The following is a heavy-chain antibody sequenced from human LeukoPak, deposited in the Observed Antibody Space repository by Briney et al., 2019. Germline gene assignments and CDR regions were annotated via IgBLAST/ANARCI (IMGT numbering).Heavy chain of an antibody. CDR2: IKSKTDGGTT. CDR3: TTDPALIVGATLTFDY. Sequence: GGSLRLSCAASGFTFSNAWMSWVRQAPGKGREWVGRIKSKTDGGTTDYAAPVKGRFTISRDDSKNTLYLQMNSLKTEDTAVYYCTTDPALIVGATLTFDYWGQGTLVTVSS. V-gene: IGHV3-15*01. D-gene: IGHD1-26*01. CDR1: GFTFSNAW. J-gene: IGHJ4*02.